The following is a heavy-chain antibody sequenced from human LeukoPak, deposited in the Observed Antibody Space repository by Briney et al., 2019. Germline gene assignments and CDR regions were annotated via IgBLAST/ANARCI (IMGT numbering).Heavy chain of an antibody. CDR2: ISRNGGST. Sequence: GGSLRLSCAASRFTFSSYGMHWVRQAPGKGLEYVAAISRNGGSTYYADSVKGRFTISRDNSKNTLYLQMSSLRAEDTAVYLCVKDLRSDFMGVLSRYLSYWGQGTLVTVSS. CDR3: VKDLRSDFMGVLSRYLSY. D-gene: IGHD2/OR15-2a*01. V-gene: IGHV3-64D*09. J-gene: IGHJ4*02. CDR1: RFTFSSYG.